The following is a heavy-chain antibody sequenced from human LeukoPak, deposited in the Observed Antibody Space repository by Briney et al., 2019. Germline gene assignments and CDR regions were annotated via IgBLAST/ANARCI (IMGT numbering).Heavy chain of an antibody. CDR1: AGFFCSND. V-gene: IGHV1-18*01. CDR3: ASGGGTYSRSGDY. CDR2: ISAYNGNT. Sequence: ASVKILSRAAAGFFCSNDDMNWVQAPGQGLEWMGWISAYNGNTNYAQKLQGRVTMTTDTSTSTAYMELRSLRSDDTAVYYCASGGGTYSRSGDYWGQGTLVTVSS. J-gene: IGHJ4*02. D-gene: IGHD1-26*01.